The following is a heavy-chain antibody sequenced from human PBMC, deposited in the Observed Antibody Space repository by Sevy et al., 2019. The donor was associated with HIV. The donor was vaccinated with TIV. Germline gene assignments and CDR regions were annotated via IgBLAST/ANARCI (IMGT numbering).Heavy chain of an antibody. J-gene: IGHJ4*02. CDR3: ARGPPDGSYDYFDY. V-gene: IGHV3-21*06. CDR1: GFTFNNYN. Sequence: GGSLRLSCATSGFTFNNYNMNWVRQAPGKGLEWVSSVSGSSNYIYYAESVKGRFIISRDNTKNTLNLQMNSLRVDDTALYYWARGPPDGSYDYFDYWGQGTLVTVSS. CDR2: VSGSSNYI. D-gene: IGHD3-10*01.